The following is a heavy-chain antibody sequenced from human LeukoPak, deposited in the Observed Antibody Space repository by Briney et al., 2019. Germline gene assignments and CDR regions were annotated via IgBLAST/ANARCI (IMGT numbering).Heavy chain of an antibody. V-gene: IGHV4-39*01. CDR2: MFHSGST. Sequence: SETLSLTCTVSGGSISTSSYYWGWIRQPPGKGLEWIGSMFHSGSTYDNPSLRSRVTISVGTSKNQFSLKLSSVTAADTAVYYCARAYGSGSYFHWFDPWGQGTLVTVSS. D-gene: IGHD3-10*01. CDR1: GGSISTSSYY. CDR3: ARAYGSGSYFHWFDP. J-gene: IGHJ5*02.